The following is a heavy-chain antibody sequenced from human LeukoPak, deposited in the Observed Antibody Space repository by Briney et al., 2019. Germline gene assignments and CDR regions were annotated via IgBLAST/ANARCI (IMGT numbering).Heavy chain of an antibody. Sequence: GGSLRLSCAASGFTFSSYAMHWVRQAPGKGLEWVAVISYDGSNKYYADSVKGLFTISRDNSKNTLYLQMNSLRAEDTAVYYCASRGYSYGYGDYWGQGTLVTVSS. CDR3: ASRGYSYGYGDY. CDR2: ISYDGSNK. J-gene: IGHJ4*02. D-gene: IGHD5-18*01. CDR1: GFTFSSYA. V-gene: IGHV3-30-3*01.